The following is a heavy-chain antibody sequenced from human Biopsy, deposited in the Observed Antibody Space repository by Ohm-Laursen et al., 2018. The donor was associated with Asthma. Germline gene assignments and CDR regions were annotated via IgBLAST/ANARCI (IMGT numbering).Heavy chain of an antibody. V-gene: IGHV3-9*01. D-gene: IGHD3-22*01. Sequence: SLRLSCTASGFMFRSFGMHWVRQAPGKGLAWVSSISWHSGNIDYAVSVKGRFTISRDNAKNSLYLQMQSLRPEDTAFYYCAKSADYYDSTDYLDFWGRGTLVTVSS. CDR2: ISWHSGNI. CDR1: GFMFRSFG. J-gene: IGHJ4*01. CDR3: AKSADYYDSTDYLDF.